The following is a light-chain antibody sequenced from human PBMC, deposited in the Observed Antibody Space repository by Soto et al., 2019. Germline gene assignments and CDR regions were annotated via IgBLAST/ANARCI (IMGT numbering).Light chain of an antibody. CDR2: AAS. J-gene: IGKJ1*01. V-gene: IGKV1-39*01. CDR3: QQSYGTRT. CDR1: QSISSY. Sequence: DIQMTQSPSSLSASVGDRVTITCRASQSISSYLNWYQQKPGKAPKLLIYAASSLQSGVPSRFSGSGSGTDFTLTISSLQPEDFATYYCQQSYGTRTFSQGTKVDIK.